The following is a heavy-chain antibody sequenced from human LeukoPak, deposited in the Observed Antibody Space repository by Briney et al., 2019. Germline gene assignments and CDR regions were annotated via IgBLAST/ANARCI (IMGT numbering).Heavy chain of an antibody. CDR2: ISGSGGST. D-gene: IGHD3-3*01. Sequence: GGSLRLSCAASGFTFSNAWMSWVRQAPGKGLEWVSAISGSGGSTYYADSVKGRFTISRDNSKNTLYLQMNSPRAEDTAVYYCATSGFNYDFWSGSGYWGQGTLVTVSS. CDR1: GFTFSNAW. V-gene: IGHV3-23*01. CDR3: ATSGFNYDFWSGSGY. J-gene: IGHJ4*02.